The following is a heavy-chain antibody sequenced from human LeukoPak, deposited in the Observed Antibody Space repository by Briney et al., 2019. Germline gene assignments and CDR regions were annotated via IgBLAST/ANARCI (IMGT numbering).Heavy chain of an antibody. CDR2: ISYDGSNK. D-gene: IGHD3-22*01. Sequence: GGSLRLSCAASGFTFSSYAMHWVRQAPGKGLEWVAVISYDGSNKYYAGSVKGRFTISRDNSKNTLYLQMNSLRAEDTAVYYCARGYYYDSSGYSPRYFQHWGQGTLVTVSS. V-gene: IGHV3-30-3*01. J-gene: IGHJ1*01. CDR1: GFTFSSYA. CDR3: ARGYYYDSSGYSPRYFQH.